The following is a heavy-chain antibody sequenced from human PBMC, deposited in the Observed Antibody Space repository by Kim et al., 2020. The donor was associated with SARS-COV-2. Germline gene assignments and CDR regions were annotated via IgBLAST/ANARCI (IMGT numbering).Heavy chain of an antibody. V-gene: IGHV4-39*01. J-gene: IGHJ6*03. D-gene: IGHD3-3*01. CDR2: ISYSGRT. CDR1: GGSISSNDYY. Sequence: SETLSLTCTVSGGSISSNDYYWDWIRQPPGKGLEWIGSISYSGRTYYNPSLKSRVTISVDTSKNQISLKLSSVTAADTGVYYCARGIFGVVIIPYYYYYMDVWGKGTTVPVSS. CDR3: ARGIFGVVIIPYYYYYMDV.